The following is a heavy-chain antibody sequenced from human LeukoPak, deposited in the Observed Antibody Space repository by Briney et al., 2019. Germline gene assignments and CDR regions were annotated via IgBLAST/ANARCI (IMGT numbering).Heavy chain of an antibody. J-gene: IGHJ5*02. CDR2: MYSGGDT. V-gene: IGHV3-53*01. D-gene: IGHD6-13*01. CDR1: GFTVGDNY. Sequence: GGSLRLSCAASGFTVGDNYMSWVRQAPGKGLEWVSVMYSGGDTYYANSVKGRFTFSRDISKNTLYLQMNDLRTEDTAMYYCARDAPQVPAAGVLASWGQGTLVIVSS. CDR3: ARDAPQVPAAGVLAS.